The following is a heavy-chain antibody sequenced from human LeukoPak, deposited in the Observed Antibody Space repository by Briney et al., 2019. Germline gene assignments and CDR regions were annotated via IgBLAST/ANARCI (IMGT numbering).Heavy chain of an antibody. Sequence: GESLRLSCAASGLTFSSYWMHWVRQAPGKGLVWVSHINSDGSSTSYADSVKGRFTDSRDNANNTLYLQMNSLRAEDTAVYYCARDRNSVVRGVTHYYYYYMDVWGKGTTVTVSS. CDR2: INSDGSST. V-gene: IGHV3-74*01. CDR3: ARDRNSVVRGVTHYYYYYMDV. CDR1: GLTFSSYW. J-gene: IGHJ6*03. D-gene: IGHD3-10*01.